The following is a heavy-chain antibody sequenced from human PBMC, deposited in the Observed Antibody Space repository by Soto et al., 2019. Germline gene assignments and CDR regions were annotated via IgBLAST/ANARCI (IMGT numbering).Heavy chain of an antibody. V-gene: IGHV4-59*01. CDR1: GVSLTTYY. CDR2: MYYSGSS. Sequence: PSETLSLTCSVSGVSLTTYYWSWIRQPPGKGLEWIGYMYYSGSSSYNPSLASRVTMSVDTSKSQVSLKLNSVTAADTAIYYCARDLGGPFDYWGQGTLVTVSS. J-gene: IGHJ4*02. CDR3: ARDLGGPFDY.